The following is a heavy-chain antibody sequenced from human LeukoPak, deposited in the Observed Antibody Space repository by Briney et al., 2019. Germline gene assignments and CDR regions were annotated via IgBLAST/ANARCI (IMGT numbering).Heavy chain of an antibody. CDR3: ARFRMGGVDY. V-gene: IGHV3-30*04. CDR1: GFTFSSRA. J-gene: IGHJ4*02. CDR2: ISYDGSNK. Sequence: PGGSLRLSSAASGFTFSSRAMHWVRQAPGKGLEWVAVISYDGSNKYYADSVKGRFTISRDNSKNTLYLQMNSLRAEDTAVYYCARFRMGGVDYWGQGTLVTVSS. D-gene: IGHD2-15*01.